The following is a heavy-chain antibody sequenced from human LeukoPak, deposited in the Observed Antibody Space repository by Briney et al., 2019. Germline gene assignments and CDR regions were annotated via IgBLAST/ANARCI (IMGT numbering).Heavy chain of an antibody. D-gene: IGHD2-15*01. CDR3: ARQYCSGGSCYHNWFDP. CDR2: IYTSGST. V-gene: IGHV4-61*02. Sequence: SETLSLTCTVSGGSISSSSYYWTWIRQPAGKGLEYIGRIYTSGSTNYNPSLKSRVTISVDTSKNQFSLKLSSVTAADTAVYYCARQYCSGGSCYHNWFDPWGQGTLVTVSS. J-gene: IGHJ5*02. CDR1: GGSISSSSYY.